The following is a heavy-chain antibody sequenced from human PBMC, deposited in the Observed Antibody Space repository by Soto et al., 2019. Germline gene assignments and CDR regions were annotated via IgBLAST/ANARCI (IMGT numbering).Heavy chain of an antibody. CDR2: IYYSGST. V-gene: IGHV4-31*03. D-gene: IGHD6-13*01. CDR1: GGSISSGGYY. CDR3: ARGGIAAAAPPDY. J-gene: IGHJ4*02. Sequence: QVQLQESGPGLVKPSQTLSLTCTVSGGSISSGGYYWSWIRQHPGKGLEWIGYIYYSGSTYYNPSLKRRVTISVDTSKNQFSLKLSSVTAADTAVYYRARGGIAAAAPPDYWGQGTLVTVSS.